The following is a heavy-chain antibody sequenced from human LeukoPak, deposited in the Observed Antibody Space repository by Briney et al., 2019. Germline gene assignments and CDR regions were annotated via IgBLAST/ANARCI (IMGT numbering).Heavy chain of an antibody. CDR1: GYSISSGYY. D-gene: IGHD4-17*01. Sequence: SETLSLTCTVSGYSISSGYYWGWIRQPPGKGLEWIGSIYHSGSTYYNPSLKSRVTISVDTSKNQFSLKLSSVTAADTAVYYCARGYGDYPYWGQGTLVTVSS. CDR2: IYHSGST. CDR3: ARGYGDYPY. J-gene: IGHJ4*02. V-gene: IGHV4-38-2*02.